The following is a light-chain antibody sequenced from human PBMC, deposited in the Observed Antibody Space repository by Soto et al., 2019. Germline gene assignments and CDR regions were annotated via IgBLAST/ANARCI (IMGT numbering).Light chain of an antibody. V-gene: IGLV2-14*01. CDR1: SSDVGGYNY. Sequence: QSALTQPASVSGSPGQSITISCTGTSSDVGGYNYVSWYQQHPGKAPKLMIYEVSNRPSGVSNRFSGSKSGNTASLTISGLHAEDEADYYCSSYTSSSTVVFGGGTKRTVL. CDR2: EVS. CDR3: SSYTSSSTVV. J-gene: IGLJ2*01.